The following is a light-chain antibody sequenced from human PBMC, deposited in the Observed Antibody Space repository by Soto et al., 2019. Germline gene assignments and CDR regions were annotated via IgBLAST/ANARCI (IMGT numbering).Light chain of an antibody. CDR2: DVT. CDR1: SSDVGSYNY. J-gene: IGLJ1*01. CDR3: SSYTDTTTRYV. Sequence: QSVLTQPASVSGSPGQSITISCTGTSSDVGSYNYVSWYRQHPGKAPQLLIYDVTHRPAGVSSRFSGSKSDNTASLTISWLQAEEEADYSCSSYTDTTTRYVFGSGTKVTV. V-gene: IGLV2-14*03.